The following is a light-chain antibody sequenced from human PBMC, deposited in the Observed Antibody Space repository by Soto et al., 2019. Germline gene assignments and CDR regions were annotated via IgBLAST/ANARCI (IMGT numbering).Light chain of an antibody. J-gene: IGKJ3*01. CDR3: QQYYIYPFT. V-gene: IGKV1-8*01. CDR1: QGISSY. Sequence: AIRMTQSPSSFSASTGDRVTITCRASQGISSYLAWYQQKPGKAPKLLIYAASTLQSGVPSRFSGSVSRTDFTLTIGCLQSEDFATYYCQQYYIYPFTFGPGTKVDIK. CDR2: AAS.